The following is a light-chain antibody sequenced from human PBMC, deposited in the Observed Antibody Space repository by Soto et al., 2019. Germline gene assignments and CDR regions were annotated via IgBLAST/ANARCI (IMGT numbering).Light chain of an antibody. CDR3: QQTYGNPPT. CDR1: QNIRDF. J-gene: IGKJ1*01. V-gene: IGKV1-39*01. Sequence: IQMTHSASSLSASLGCRCSIPCRASQNIRDFLNWYQQKPGKAPELLISSASSLQSGVPSRFSGSGYGTDFTITIGSMQREDFATYLCQQTYGNPPTFGHGTKVDIK. CDR2: SAS.